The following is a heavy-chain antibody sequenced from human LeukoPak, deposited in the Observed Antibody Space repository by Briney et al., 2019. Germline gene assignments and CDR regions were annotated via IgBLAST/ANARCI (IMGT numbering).Heavy chain of an antibody. J-gene: IGHJ4*02. V-gene: IGHV4-59*01. CDR1: GGSISSYY. D-gene: IGHD3-16*01. CDR2: IYYSGST. Sequence: SETLSLTCTVSGGSISSYYWSWIRQPPGKGLEWIGYIYYSGSTNYNPSLKSRVTISVDTSKNQFSLKLSSVTAADTAVYYCARDSRGARGNYWGQGTLVTVSS. CDR3: ARDSRGARGNY.